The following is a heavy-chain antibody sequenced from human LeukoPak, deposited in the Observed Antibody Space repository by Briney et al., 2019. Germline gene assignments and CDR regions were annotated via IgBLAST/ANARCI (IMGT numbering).Heavy chain of an antibody. CDR2: ISSSSSSYI. D-gene: IGHD6-6*01. CDR1: GFTFSSYS. CDR3: ARVAGIAARRDFDY. Sequence: PGGSLRLSCAASGFTFSSYSMNWVRQAPGKGLEWVSSISSSSSSYIYYADSVKGRFTISRDNAKNSLYLQMNSLRAEDTAVYYCARVAGIAARRDFDYWGQGTLVTVSS. J-gene: IGHJ4*02. V-gene: IGHV3-21*01.